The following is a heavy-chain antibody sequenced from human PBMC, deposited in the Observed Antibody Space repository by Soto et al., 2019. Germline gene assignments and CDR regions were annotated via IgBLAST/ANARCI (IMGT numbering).Heavy chain of an antibody. J-gene: IGHJ4*02. Sequence: QVQLVQSGAEVKKPGSSVKVSYKASGGTFSSYGISWVRQAPGQGLEWMGGIIPFFGTVDYAQRFQGRLTITADKSTTTAYMELSGLTADDTAVYYCAKDSNKYSSSLRGRYFDYWGQGIGVTVSS. D-gene: IGHD4-4*01. CDR2: IIPFFGTV. V-gene: IGHV1-69*06. CDR1: GGTFSSYG. CDR3: AKDSNKYSSSLRGRYFDY.